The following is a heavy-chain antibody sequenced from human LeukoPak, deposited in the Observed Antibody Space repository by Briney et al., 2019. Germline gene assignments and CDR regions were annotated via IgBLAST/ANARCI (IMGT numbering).Heavy chain of an antibody. CDR2: FDPEDGET. CDR1: GYTLTELS. Sequence: ASVKVSCKVSGYTLTELSMHWVRQAPGKGLEWMGGFDPEDGETIYAQKFQGRVTMPEDTSTDTAYIELSSLRSEDTAVYYCATYYDILTGYSSPKYYYYYGMDVWGQGTTVTVSS. V-gene: IGHV1-24*01. J-gene: IGHJ6*02. D-gene: IGHD3-9*01. CDR3: ATYYDILTGYSSPKYYYYYGMDV.